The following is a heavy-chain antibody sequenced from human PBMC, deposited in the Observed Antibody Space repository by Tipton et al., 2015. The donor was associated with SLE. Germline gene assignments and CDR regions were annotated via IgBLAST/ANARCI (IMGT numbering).Heavy chain of an antibody. CDR2: IIPILGTT. Sequence: QSGAEVKKPGSSVKVSCKASGDTFSNYAINWVRQAPGQGLEWMGTIIPILGTTNYAQTFQGRVTITADESTSTAYMGLSSLTSADTAMYYCARADYYDSGSRYYGMDVWGQGTTVAVSS. V-gene: IGHV1-69*11. CDR1: GDTFSNYA. CDR3: ARADYYDSGSRYYGMDV. J-gene: IGHJ6*02. D-gene: IGHD3-10*01.